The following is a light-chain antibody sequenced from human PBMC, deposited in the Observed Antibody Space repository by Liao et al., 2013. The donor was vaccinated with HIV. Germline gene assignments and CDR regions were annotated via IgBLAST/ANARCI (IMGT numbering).Light chain of an antibody. J-gene: IGLJ7*01. CDR2: KDS. CDR3: QSADSSDYYVV. CDR1: ALPKQY. Sequence: SYELTQPPSVSVSPGQTARITCSGDALPKQYAYWYQQKPAQAPVLVIYKDSERPSGIPERFSGSSSGTTVTLTISGVQAEDEADYYCQSADSSDYYVVVGG. V-gene: IGLV3-25*03.